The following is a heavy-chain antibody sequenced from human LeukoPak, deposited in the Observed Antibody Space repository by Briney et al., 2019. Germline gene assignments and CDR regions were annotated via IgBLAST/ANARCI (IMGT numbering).Heavy chain of an antibody. CDR1: GYSISSGYY. CDR2: IYHSGYT. V-gene: IGHV4-38-2*02. Sequence: PSETLSLTCTVSGYSISSGYYWGWIRQSPGKGLEWIGSIYHSGYTFYNPSLKSRVTLSVDTSSNQFSLNLNSVTAADTAIYYCAREGPVRWFDPWGQGTLVTVSS. CDR3: AREGPVRWFDP. J-gene: IGHJ5*02.